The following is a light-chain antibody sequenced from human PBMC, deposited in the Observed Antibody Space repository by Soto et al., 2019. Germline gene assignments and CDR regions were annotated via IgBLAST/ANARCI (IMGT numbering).Light chain of an antibody. J-gene: IGKJ1*01. Sequence: IQMTQSPSTLSASLGDTVTITCRASQRISCCLAWHQQKPGKAPKLLIYDVSALKRGVPPRFRGSGCGTEFTLTISSLQPEDFETDYCQQYDSSSVTFGQGTKVDIK. CDR3: QQYDSSSVT. CDR1: QRISCC. CDR2: DVS. V-gene: IGKV1-5*01.